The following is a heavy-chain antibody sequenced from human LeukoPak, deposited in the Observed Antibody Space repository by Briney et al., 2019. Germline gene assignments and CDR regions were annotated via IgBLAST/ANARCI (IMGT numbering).Heavy chain of an antibody. V-gene: IGHV4-39*01. D-gene: IGHD2-21*02. CDR3: AGQRIVVVTAHYYYYGMDV. CDR1: GGSISSSNYY. Sequence: PSETLSLTCTVSGGSISSSNYYWGWIRQPPGKGLEWIGSIYYSGSTYYNPSLKSRVTISVDTSKNQFSLKVSSVTAADMAVYYCAGQRIVVVTAHYYYYGMDVWGQGTTVTVSS. CDR2: IYYSGST. J-gene: IGHJ6*02.